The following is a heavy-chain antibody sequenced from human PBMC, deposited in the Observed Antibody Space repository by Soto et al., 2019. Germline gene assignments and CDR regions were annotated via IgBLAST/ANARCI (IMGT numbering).Heavy chain of an antibody. CDR2: IIPIFGTA. J-gene: IGHJ4*02. CDR1: GGTFSSYA. CDR3: ARGRGFGYYGSGSYYCFDY. D-gene: IGHD3-10*01. Sequence: GASVKVSCKASGGTFSSYAISWVRQAPGQGLEWMGGIIPIFGTANYAQKFQGRVTITADESTSTAYMELSSLRSEDTAVYYCARGRGFGYYGSGSYYCFDYWGQGTLVTVSS. V-gene: IGHV1-69*13.